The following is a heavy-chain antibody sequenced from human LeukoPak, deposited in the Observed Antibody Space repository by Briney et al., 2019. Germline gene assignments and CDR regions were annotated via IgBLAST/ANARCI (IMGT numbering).Heavy chain of an antibody. Sequence: GSLRLSCAASGFTFSYYGMNWVRQAPGKGLEWVGFIASETYGGTAEYAASVKGRFTISRDDSKSIAYLQMNSLKTEDTAVYYCTRDQTPYYWGQGTLVTVSS. V-gene: IGHV3-49*04. CDR3: TRDQTPYY. J-gene: IGHJ4*02. CDR2: IASETYGGTA. CDR1: GFTFSYYG.